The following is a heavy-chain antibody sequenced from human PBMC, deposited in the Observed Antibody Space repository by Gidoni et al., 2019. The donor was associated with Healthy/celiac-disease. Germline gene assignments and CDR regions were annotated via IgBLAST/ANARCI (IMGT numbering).Heavy chain of an antibody. CDR1: GLPCGRDS. CDR3: ARVSFPPGIAAAAPDY. Sequence: EVQLVESGGGLVKPGESLRLSCAASGLPCGRDSMNWVRRAPGKGLEWFSSICSSRSYIYYADSVKGRFTISRDNAKNSLYLQMNSLRAEDTAVYYCARVSFPPGIAAAAPDYWGQGTLVTVSS. J-gene: IGHJ4*02. D-gene: IGHD6-13*01. V-gene: IGHV3-21*01. CDR2: ICSSRSYI.